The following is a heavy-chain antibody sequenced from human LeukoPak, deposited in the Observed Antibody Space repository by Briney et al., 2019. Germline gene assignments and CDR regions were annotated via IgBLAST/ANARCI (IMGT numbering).Heavy chain of an antibody. V-gene: IGHV4-39*01. CDR1: GGSISSSSYY. D-gene: IGHD3-16*02. Sequence: PSETLSLTCTVSGGSISSSSYYWGWIRQPPGKGLEWIGSIYYSGSTYYNPSLKSRVTISVDTSKNQFSLKLSSVTAADTAVYYCASRGIQGFGGVIVPLPFDYWGQGTLVTVSS. J-gene: IGHJ4*02. CDR2: IYYSGST. CDR3: ASRGIQGFGGVIVPLPFDY.